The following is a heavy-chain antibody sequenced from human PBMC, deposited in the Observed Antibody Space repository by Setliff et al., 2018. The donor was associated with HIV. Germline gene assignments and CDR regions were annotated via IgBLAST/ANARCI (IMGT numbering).Heavy chain of an antibody. CDR3: ARRSGWSEDY. Sequence: SETLSLTCAVYGGSFSGYYWSWVRQPPGKGLEWIGEIIHSGSTNYNPSLKSRVTISVDTSKNQFSLKLSSVTAADTAVYYCARRSGWSEDYWGQGTLVTVSS. D-gene: IGHD6-19*01. V-gene: IGHV4-34*12. J-gene: IGHJ4*02. CDR1: GGSFSGYY. CDR2: IIHSGST.